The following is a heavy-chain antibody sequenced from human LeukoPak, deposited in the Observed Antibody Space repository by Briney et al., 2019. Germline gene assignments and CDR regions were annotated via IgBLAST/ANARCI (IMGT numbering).Heavy chain of an antibody. D-gene: IGHD2-2*02. CDR1: GVSISSGSYY. V-gene: IGHV4-61*02. J-gene: IGHJ6*03. Sequence: PSQTLSLTCTVSGVSISSGSYYWSWTRQPAGTGLEWNGRIYISWSTNYNPSLTTRATITVDTSKNQLPLKQNPVPAAHTAVYLCARLRSGYNYYMDVWGEGTTVTISS. CDR3: ARLRSGYNYYMDV. CDR2: IYISWST.